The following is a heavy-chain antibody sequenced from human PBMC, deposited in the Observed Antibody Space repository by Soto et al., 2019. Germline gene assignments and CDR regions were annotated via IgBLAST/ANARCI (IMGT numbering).Heavy chain of an antibody. J-gene: IGHJ6*02. CDR3: ARAFTGSSGPTLGMDV. Sequence: QVQLQESGPGLVKPSQTLSLTCTVSGGSISSGGYYWSWIRQHPGKGLEWIGYMYYSGSTYYNPSLKSRVTISVDTSKNQFSLKLSSATAADTAVYYCARAFTGSSGPTLGMDVWGQGTTVTVSS. CDR2: MYYSGST. D-gene: IGHD6-19*01. V-gene: IGHV4-31*03. CDR1: GGSISSGGYY.